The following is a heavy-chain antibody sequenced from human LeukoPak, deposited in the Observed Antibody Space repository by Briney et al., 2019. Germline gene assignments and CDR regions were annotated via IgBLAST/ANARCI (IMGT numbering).Heavy chain of an antibody. V-gene: IGHV3-20*01. CDR2: INWNGGST. D-gene: IGHD3-3*01. J-gene: IGHJ5*02. Sequence: GGSLRLSCAASGFTFDDYGMSWVRQAPGKGLEWVSGINWNGGSTGYADSVKGRFTISRDNAKNSLYLQMNSLRAEDTALYHCAREITIFGVVNEGDWFDPWGHGTLVTVSS. CDR3: AREITIFGVVNEGDWFDP. CDR1: GFTFDDYG.